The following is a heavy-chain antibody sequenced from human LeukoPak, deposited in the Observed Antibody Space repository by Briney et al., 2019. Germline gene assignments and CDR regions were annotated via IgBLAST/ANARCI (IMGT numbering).Heavy chain of an antibody. Sequence: SETLSLTCTVSGGSIGTYYWSWIRQSPGKGLEWIGNIYVTGTRYNPYLQGRVTISVDRSRNQFFLKMSSGTAADTALYYCARGGYNYGWFDPWGQGTLVTVSS. CDR3: ARGGYNYGWFDP. J-gene: IGHJ5*02. CDR2: IYVTGT. CDR1: GGSIGTYY. D-gene: IGHD5-24*01. V-gene: IGHV4-4*09.